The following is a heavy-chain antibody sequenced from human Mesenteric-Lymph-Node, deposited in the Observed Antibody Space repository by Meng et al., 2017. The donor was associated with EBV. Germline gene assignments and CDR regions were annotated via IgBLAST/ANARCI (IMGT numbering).Heavy chain of an antibody. CDR3: ARARGYCSGGACSFWFDP. J-gene: IGHJ5*02. Sequence: VQLQEPGPGLVKPSGTLSLTCAVSGVSISSSNWWSWVRQSPGKGLQWIGDIYHSGTTNYNPSLKSRLTISVDKSNNHFSLKLTSVTAADTAVYYCARARGYCSGGACSFWFDPWGQGTLVTVSS. CDR1: GVSISSSNW. D-gene: IGHD2-15*01. V-gene: IGHV4-4*02. CDR2: IYHSGTT.